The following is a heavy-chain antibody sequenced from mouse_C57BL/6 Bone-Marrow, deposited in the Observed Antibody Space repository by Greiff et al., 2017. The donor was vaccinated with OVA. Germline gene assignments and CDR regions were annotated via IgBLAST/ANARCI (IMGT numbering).Heavy chain of an antibody. D-gene: IGHD2-3*01. V-gene: IGHV1-22*01. J-gene: IGHJ4*01. CDR1: GYTFTDYN. CDR2: INPNNGGT. CDR3: ARCEVLWLLPLYAMDY. Sequence: VQLQQSGPELVKPGASVKMSCKASGYTFTDYNMHWVKQSHGKSLEWIGYINPNNGGTSYNQKFKGKATLTVNKSSSTAYMELRSLTSEDSAVYYCARCEVLWLLPLYAMDYWGQGTSVTVSS.